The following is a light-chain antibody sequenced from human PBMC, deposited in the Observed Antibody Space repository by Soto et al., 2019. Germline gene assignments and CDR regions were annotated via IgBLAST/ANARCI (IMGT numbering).Light chain of an antibody. V-gene: IGKV3-20*01. J-gene: IGKJ2*01. Sequence: EIVLTQSPGTLSLSPGETATLSCRASQSVSHLAWYQQKPGQAPRLLVFAASSRATGIPDRFSGSGSGTDFTLTISRLEPEDFAVYYCQQYGGSPLYTVGQGTRLKIK. CDR3: QQYGGSPLYT. CDR2: AAS. CDR1: QSVSH.